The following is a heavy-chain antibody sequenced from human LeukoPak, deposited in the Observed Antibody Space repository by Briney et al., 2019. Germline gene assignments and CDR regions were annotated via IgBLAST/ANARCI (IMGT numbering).Heavy chain of an antibody. CDR1: GGSFSGYY. D-gene: IGHD3-16*02. Sequence: KXSETLSLTCAVYGGSFSGYYWSWIRQPPGKGLEWIGEINHSGSTNYNPSLKSRVTISVDTSKNQFSLKLSPVTAADTAVYYCAREDYDYVWGSYRSYYFDYWGQGTLVTVSS. V-gene: IGHV4-34*01. J-gene: IGHJ4*02. CDR3: AREDYDYVWGSYRSYYFDY. CDR2: INHSGST.